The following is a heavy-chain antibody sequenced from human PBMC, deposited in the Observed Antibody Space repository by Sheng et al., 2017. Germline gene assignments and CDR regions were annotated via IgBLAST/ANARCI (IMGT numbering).Heavy chain of an antibody. Sequence: EVQLLESGGGLVQPGGSLRLSCAASGFTFGTCAMSWVRQDPGKGLEWVSAISDSGGNTYYADSVKGRFTISRDNSKNTLYLQLNSLRAEDTAVYYCARKALFFPKYFMDVWGQGTTVTVSS. J-gene: IGHJ6*03. V-gene: IGHV3-23*01. CDR2: ISDSGGNT. CDR1: GFTFGTCA. CDR3: ARKALFFPKYFMDV. D-gene: IGHD3-16*01.